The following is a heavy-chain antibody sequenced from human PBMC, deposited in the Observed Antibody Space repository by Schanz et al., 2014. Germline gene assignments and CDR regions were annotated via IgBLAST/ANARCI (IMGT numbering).Heavy chain of an antibody. J-gene: IGHJ3*02. Sequence: EVQLVESGGGLVQPGGSLRLSCEASGYTFSSNAMSWVRQAPGKGLEWVSTISGSGGSTYYADSVKGRFTISRDNAKKSLFLQMNSLRAEDTAVYYCARLGRMGAFDIWGQGTMVTVSS. CDR2: ISGSGGST. CDR1: GYTFSSNA. V-gene: IGHV3-23*04. D-gene: IGHD3-9*01. CDR3: ARLGRMGAFDI.